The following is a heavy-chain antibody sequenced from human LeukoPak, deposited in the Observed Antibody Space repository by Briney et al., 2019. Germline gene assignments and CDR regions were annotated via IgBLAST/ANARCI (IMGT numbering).Heavy chain of an antibody. J-gene: IGHJ4*02. CDR1: GYSFTSYW. Sequence: GESLKISCKGSGYSFTSYWIGWVRQMPGEGLEWMGIIYPGDSDTRYSPSFQGQVTISADKSISTAYLQWSSLRSEDTAVYYCAREGHIVVVTALDYWGQGTLVTVSS. V-gene: IGHV5-51*01. CDR2: IYPGDSDT. D-gene: IGHD2-21*02. CDR3: AREGHIVVVTALDY.